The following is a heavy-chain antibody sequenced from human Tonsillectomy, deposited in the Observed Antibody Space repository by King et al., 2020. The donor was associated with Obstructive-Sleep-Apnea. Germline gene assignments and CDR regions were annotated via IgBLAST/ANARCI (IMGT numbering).Heavy chain of an antibody. CDR2: LKQDGREK. CDR3: ARDLTGWYFDL. D-gene: IGHD7-27*01. V-gene: IGHV3-7*03. CDR1: GFTFSSYW. Sequence: QLVQSGGGLVQPGGSLRLSCAASGFTFSSYWMSWVRQAPGKGLEWVANLKQDGREKYYVDSVKGRFTISRDNAKNSLYLQMNSLRAEDTAVYYCARDLTGWYFDLWGRGTLVTVSS. J-gene: IGHJ2*01.